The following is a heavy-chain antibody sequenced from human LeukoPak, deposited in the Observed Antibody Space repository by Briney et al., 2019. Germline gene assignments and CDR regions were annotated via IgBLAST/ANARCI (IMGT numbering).Heavy chain of an antibody. CDR1: GFSLSTSGMC. D-gene: IGHD3-22*01. J-gene: IGHJ4*02. CDR2: IDWDDDK. CDR3: ARIRYDSSGYYWFYFDY. V-gene: IGHV2-70*11. Sequence: SGPTLVNPTQTLTLTCTFSGFSLSTSGMCVSWIRQPPGKALEWLARIDWDDDKYYSTPLETLLSISKDTSKNQVVLTMTNMDPVDTATYYCARIRYDSSGYYWFYFDYWGQGTLVTVSS.